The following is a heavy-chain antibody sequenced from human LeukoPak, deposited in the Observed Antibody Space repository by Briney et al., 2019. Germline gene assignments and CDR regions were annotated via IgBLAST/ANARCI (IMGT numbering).Heavy chain of an antibody. Sequence: PSETLSLTCTVSGGSISSGGYYWSWIRQPPGKGLEWIGYIYHSGSTYYNPSLKSRVTISVDRSKNQFSLKLSSVTAADTAVYYCARLGGSSSQQEIFDYWGQGTLVTVSS. CDR3: ARLGGSSSQQEIFDY. D-gene: IGHD6-6*01. CDR1: GGSISSGGYY. V-gene: IGHV4-30-2*01. CDR2: IYHSGST. J-gene: IGHJ4*02.